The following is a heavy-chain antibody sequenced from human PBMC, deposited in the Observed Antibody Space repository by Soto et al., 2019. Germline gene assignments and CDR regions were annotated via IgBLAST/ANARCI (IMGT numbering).Heavy chain of an antibody. CDR2: IWYDGSNK. D-gene: IGHD1-26*01. CDR3: ARDYSGSSHPFDY. CDR1: GFTFSSYG. V-gene: IGHV3-33*01. Sequence: PGGSLRLSCAASGFTFSSYGMHWVRQAPGKGPEWVAVIWYDGSNKYYADSVKGRFTISRDNSKNTLYLQMDSLRAEDTAVYYCARDYSGSSHPFDYWGQGTLVTVSS. J-gene: IGHJ4*02.